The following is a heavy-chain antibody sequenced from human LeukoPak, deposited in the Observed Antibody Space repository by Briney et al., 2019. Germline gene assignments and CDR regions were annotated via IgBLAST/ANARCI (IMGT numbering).Heavy chain of an antibody. V-gene: IGHV3-9*01. Sequence: GGSLRLSCAASGFTFDDYAMHWVRQAPGKGLEWVSGISWNSGSIGYADSVKGRFTISRDNAKNSLYLQMNSLRAEDTALYYCAKEGHSSGSDYYYYGMDVWGQGTTVTVSS. CDR3: AKEGHSSGSDYYYYGMDV. CDR1: GFTFDDYA. D-gene: IGHD6-19*01. J-gene: IGHJ6*02. CDR2: ISWNSGSI.